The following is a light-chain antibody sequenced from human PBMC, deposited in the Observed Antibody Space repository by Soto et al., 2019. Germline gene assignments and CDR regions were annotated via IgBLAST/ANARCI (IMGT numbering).Light chain of an antibody. CDR1: QGISNS. J-gene: IGKJ2*01. Sequence: DIPMTQSPSSLSASVGDRVTITCRASQGISNSFAWYQQRPGQVPRLLIYAASTLQSGVPSRFSGSGSGADFTLTISSLQAEDVATYYCQKYNNAPYTFGQGTKVEIK. CDR3: QKYNNAPYT. V-gene: IGKV1-27*01. CDR2: AAS.